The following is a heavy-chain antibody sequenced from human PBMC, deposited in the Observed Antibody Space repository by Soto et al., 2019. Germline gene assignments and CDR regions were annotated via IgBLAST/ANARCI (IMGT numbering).Heavy chain of an antibody. V-gene: IGHV3-21*01. CDR2: ISSASSET. Sequence: PGGSLGLSCEASGFTFSRVSMNWVRQVPGKGLEWVASISSASSETWYSDSVKGRFIISRDNAQNSLFLKMNTLRPDDSAIYYCARVAYWGPGTQVTVSS. CDR1: GFTFSRVS. J-gene: IGHJ4*02. CDR3: ARVAY.